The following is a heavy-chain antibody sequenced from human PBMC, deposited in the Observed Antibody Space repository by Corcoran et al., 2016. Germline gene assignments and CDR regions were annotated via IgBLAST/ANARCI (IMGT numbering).Heavy chain of an antibody. CDR1: GFTFSSYG. V-gene: IGHV3-30*18. CDR3: AKGPGYCSGGSCYSGFDY. J-gene: IGHJ4*02. CDR2: ISYDGSNK. Sequence: QVQLVESGGGVVQPGRSLRLSCAASGFTFSSYGMHWVRQAPGKGLEWVAVISYDGSNKYYADSVKGRFTISRDNSKNTLYLQMNSLRAEDTAVYYCAKGPGYCSGGSCYSGFDYCGQGTLVTVSS. D-gene: IGHD2-15*01.